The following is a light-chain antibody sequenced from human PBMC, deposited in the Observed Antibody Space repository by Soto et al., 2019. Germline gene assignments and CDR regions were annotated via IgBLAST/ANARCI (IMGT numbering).Light chain of an antibody. Sequence: DIQMTQSPSSLSASVGDRVTITCRASQGISNYLAWYQQKPGKVPKLLIYAASTLQSGVPSRFSGSGSGTDFTLTISRLQPGNVATYYCQKYNSAPTWTFGQGTKVDIK. CDR1: QGISNY. V-gene: IGKV1-27*01. J-gene: IGKJ1*01. CDR2: AAS. CDR3: QKYNSAPTWT.